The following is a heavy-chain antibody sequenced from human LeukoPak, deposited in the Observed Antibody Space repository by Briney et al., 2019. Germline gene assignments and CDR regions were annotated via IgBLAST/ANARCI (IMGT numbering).Heavy chain of an antibody. D-gene: IGHD3-10*01. V-gene: IGHV3-7*01. J-gene: IGHJ6*03. CDR2: IKQDESER. CDR1: GFSFSSYW. CDR3: ARLSAYYYGSYFYYYMDV. Sequence: GGSLRLSCEGSGFSFSSYWMTWVRQSPGKGPEWVANIKQDESERYTVDSVRGRFTISRDNAKNSVYLQMNSLRAEDTALYYCARLSAYYYGSYFYYYMDVWGKGTTVTVSS.